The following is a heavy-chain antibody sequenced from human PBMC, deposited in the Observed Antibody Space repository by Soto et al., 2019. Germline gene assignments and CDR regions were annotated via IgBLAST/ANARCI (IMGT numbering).Heavy chain of an antibody. CDR3: SKCPSPFGGCEIVVY. V-gene: IGHV3-23*01. D-gene: IGHD1-26*01. J-gene: IGHJ4*02. CDR2: ISANGDTT. Sequence: EVQLLDSGGGWVQPGGSLRLSCAASGLKFSDNAMSWVRQATGKGLEWVSAISANGDTTYYVESVRGRFTISRDNSNFPLHLQMNTLSSADTALYYWSKCPSPFGGCEIVVYWGQGTLVTVSS. CDR1: GLKFSDNA.